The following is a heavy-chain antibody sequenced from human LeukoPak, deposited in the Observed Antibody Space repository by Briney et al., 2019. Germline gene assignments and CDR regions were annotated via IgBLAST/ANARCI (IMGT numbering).Heavy chain of an antibody. V-gene: IGHV4-39*01. J-gene: IGHJ4*02. CDR1: GGSISSTSYY. Sequence: SETLSLTCTVSGGSISSTSYYWGWIRQPPGKGLEWIGTISYSGSTYYNPSLKSRVTMSVDTSNNQFSLKLTSVTAADTAIYYCARHIFSGSYCGDTGKYYFDYWGQGSLVTVSS. D-gene: IGHD1-26*01. CDR2: ISYSGST. CDR3: ARHIFSGSYCGDTGKYYFDY.